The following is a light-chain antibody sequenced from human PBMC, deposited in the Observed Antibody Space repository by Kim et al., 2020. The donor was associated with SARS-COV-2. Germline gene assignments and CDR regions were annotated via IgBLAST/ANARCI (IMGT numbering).Light chain of an antibody. CDR2: DAS. J-gene: IGKJ1*01. CDR1: QSISAW. V-gene: IGKV1-5*01. CDR3: KQLGSYSWT. Sequence: DIQMTQSPSTLSASVGDRVTITCRASQSISAWLAWYQQKPGKAPKLLIYDASILKSGVPSRFSGSGSGTEFTLTISSLQPDDFATYDSKQLGSYSWTFGQGNKVDIK.